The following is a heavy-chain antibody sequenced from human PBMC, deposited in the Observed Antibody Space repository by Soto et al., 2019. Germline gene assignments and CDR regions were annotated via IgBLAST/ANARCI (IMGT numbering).Heavy chain of an antibody. CDR1: GGSISSSIYY. V-gene: IGHV4-39*01. D-gene: IGHD4-17*01. CDR3: ARRYGASFDY. Sequence: SETLSLTCTVSGGSISSSIYYWGWIRQPPGKGLEWIGSIYYSGSTYYNPSLKSRVTISVDTSKNQFSLKLSSVTAADTAVYYCARRYGASFDYWGQGTLVTVSS. J-gene: IGHJ4*02. CDR2: IYYSGST.